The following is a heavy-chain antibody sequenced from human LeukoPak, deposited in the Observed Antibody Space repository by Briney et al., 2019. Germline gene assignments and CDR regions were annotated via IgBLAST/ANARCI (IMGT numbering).Heavy chain of an antibody. CDR1: GFSFDDAW. J-gene: IGHJ6*02. CDR2: IKSRADGETT. D-gene: IGHD6-19*01. Sequence: GGSLRLSCAASGFSFDDAWMNWVRQTPGKGLEWVGRIKSRADGETTEYAAPVKGRFTISRDDSKSTLYLQMNSLRAEGTAVYYCAKSKDSGWYWDYYYYYGMDVWGQGTTVTVSS. CDR3: AKSKDSGWYWDYYYYYGMDV. V-gene: IGHV3-15*07.